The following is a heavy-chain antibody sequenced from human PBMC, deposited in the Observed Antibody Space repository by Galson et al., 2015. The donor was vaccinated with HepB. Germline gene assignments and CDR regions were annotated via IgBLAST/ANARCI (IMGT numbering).Heavy chain of an antibody. CDR2: ISGSGDST. D-gene: IGHD3-10*01. J-gene: IGHJ4*02. Sequence: SLRLSCAASGFTFSSYAMNWVRQAPGKGLEWVSGISGSGDSTYYADFVKGRFTISRDNSKSTLYLQMNSLRAEDTAVYYCAKNWGGDYWGPGTLVTVSS. CDR1: GFTFSSYA. CDR3: AKNWGGDY. V-gene: IGHV3-23*01.